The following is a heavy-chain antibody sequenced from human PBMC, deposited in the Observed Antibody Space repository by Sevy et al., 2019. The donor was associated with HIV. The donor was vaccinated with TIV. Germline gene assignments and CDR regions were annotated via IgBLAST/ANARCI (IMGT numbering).Heavy chain of an antibody. Sequence: GSLRLSCAVSGFTFNTYNMNWVRQAPGKGLEWVSYISYTSTTVYYADSVRGRFTISRDNAKNTLYLQMNSLRDEDTAVYYCASSDATSRFGYYYFAMDFWGQGTSVTVSS. CDR3: ASSDATSRFGYYYFAMDF. CDR2: ISYTSTTV. CDR1: GFTFNTYN. J-gene: IGHJ6*02. D-gene: IGHD3-22*01. V-gene: IGHV3-48*02.